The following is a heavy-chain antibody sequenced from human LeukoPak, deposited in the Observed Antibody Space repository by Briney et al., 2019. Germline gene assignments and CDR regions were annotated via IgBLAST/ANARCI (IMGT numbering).Heavy chain of an antibody. CDR2: IYYSGST. J-gene: IGHJ3*02. D-gene: IGHD2-21*02. Sequence: SETLSLTCTVSGGSISSYYWSWIRQPPGKGLEWIGYIYYSGSTNYNPSLKSRVTISVDTSKNQFSLKLSSVTAADTAVYYCAASDWGGPRAFDIWGQGTMVTVSS. V-gene: IGHV4-59*08. CDR1: GGSISSYY. CDR3: AASDWGGPRAFDI.